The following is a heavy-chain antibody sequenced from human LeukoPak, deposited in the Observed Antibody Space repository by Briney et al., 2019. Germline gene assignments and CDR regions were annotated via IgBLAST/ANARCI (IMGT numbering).Heavy chain of an antibody. CDR3: ASLGSGRFFDL. J-gene: IGHJ2*01. V-gene: IGHV4-4*07. D-gene: IGHD3-16*01. CDR2: IYTSGNT. CDR1: AGSLRSYH. Sequence: PSQALSLTCNVSAGSLRSYHWSWVRQPAGNGLEWVGLIYTSGNTTYNSSLKSRVSMSVDTSKNQFSLKLRSVTAADTAVYFCASLGSGRFFDLWGRGTLVTVSS.